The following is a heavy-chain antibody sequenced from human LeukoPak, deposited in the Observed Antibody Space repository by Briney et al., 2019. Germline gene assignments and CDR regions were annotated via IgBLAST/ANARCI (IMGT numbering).Heavy chain of an antibody. J-gene: IGHJ4*02. Sequence: ASVKVSCKASGYTFTGYYMRWVRQAPGQGLEWMGWINPNNGGTNYAQKFQGRVTMTRDTSISTAYMELSRLRSDDTAVYYCARGYRNWNDKVLAYWGQGTLVTVSS. CDR1: GYTFTGYY. CDR2: INPNNGGT. CDR3: ARGYRNWNDKVLAY. D-gene: IGHD1-1*01. V-gene: IGHV1-2*02.